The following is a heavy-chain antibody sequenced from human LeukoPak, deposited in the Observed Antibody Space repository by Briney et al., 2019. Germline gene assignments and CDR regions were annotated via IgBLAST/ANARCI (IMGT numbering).Heavy chain of an antibody. D-gene: IGHD6-13*01. V-gene: IGHV4-59*01. Sequence: GSLRLSCAASEFTFSSYAMSWVRQAPGKGLEWIGYIYYSGTTNYNPSLKSRVTISVDTSKNQFSLKLSSVTAADTAVYYCARGVYIAAAQYGYWGQGTLVTVSS. CDR2: IYYSGTT. J-gene: IGHJ4*02. CDR1: EFTFSSYA. CDR3: ARGVYIAAAQYGY.